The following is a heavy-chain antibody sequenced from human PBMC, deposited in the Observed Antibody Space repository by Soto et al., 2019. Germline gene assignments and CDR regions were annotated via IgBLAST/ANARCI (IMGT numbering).Heavy chain of an antibody. CDR1: GYTFTSYY. CDR3: CRIPPPATFDS. D-gene: IGHD2-2*02. J-gene: IGHJ4*02. CDR2: INASGGRT. V-gene: IGHV1-46*03. Sequence: QVQLVQSGAEVKKPGASVKVSCKASGYTFTSYYVHWIRQAPGQGLEWMGIINASGGRTTYAPKFQGRVTMPRHTSKSTVCMDLSSLTSENTATYFCCRIPPPATFDSCGQGTLVSVSS.